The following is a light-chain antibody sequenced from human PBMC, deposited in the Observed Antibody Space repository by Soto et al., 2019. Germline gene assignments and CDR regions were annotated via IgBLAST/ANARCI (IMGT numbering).Light chain of an antibody. Sequence: EIVLTQSPGTLSLSPGERATLSCRASQSVSRNYLAWYQQKPGQAPRLLIYGASSRATGIPDRFSGSGSGTDFTLIISGLEPEDFAVYSCQQYGTSPTFGQGTKVEIK. J-gene: IGKJ1*01. CDR3: QQYGTSPT. CDR1: QSVSRNY. CDR2: GAS. V-gene: IGKV3-20*01.